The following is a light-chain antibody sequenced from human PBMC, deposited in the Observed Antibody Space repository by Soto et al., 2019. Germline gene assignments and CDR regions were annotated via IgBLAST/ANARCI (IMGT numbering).Light chain of an antibody. CDR3: QSYDTSLSDVP. Sequence: QSVLTQPPSVSGPPGQGVTVSCTGSSSNIGAGHHVHWYQQLPGTAPKLLIYNNDNRPSGVPDRFSGSKSGTSASLAISGLQAEDEAEDYCQSYDTSLSDVPFGGGTKLTVL. V-gene: IGLV1-40*01. CDR2: NND. J-gene: IGLJ2*01. CDR1: SSNIGAGHH.